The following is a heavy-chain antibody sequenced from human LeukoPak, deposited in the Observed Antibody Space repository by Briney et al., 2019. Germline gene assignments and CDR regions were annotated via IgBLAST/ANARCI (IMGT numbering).Heavy chain of an antibody. V-gene: IGHV1-2*02. Sequence: ASVKVSCKASVYTFTGYYIHWVRQAPGQGLEWMGWISPDSGGTHYTQNFQGRVTMTRDTSITTVYMELRRLRYDDTAVYYCARELEEYDDYDDLDYWGQGTLVTVYS. CDR1: VYTFTGYY. CDR2: ISPDSGGT. D-gene: IGHD4-17*01. J-gene: IGHJ4*02. CDR3: ARELEEYDDYDDLDY.